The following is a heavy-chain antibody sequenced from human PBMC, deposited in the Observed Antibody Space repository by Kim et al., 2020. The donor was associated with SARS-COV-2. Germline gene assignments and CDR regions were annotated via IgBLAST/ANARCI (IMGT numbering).Heavy chain of an antibody. Sequence: GGSLRLSCAASGFTFSSYGMHWVRQAPGKGLEWVAVISYDGSNKYYADSVKGRFTISRDNSKNTLYLQMNSLRVEDTAVYYCAHLPSDYDSNYYYGMDV. D-gene: IGHD4-17*01. CDR3: AHLPSDYDSNYYYGMDV. V-gene: IGHV3-30*03. CDR1: GFTFSSYG. J-gene: IGHJ6*01. CDR2: ISYDGSNK.